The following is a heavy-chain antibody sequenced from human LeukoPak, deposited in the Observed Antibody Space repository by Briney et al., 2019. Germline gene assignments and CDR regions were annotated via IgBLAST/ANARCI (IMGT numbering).Heavy chain of an antibody. V-gene: IGHV3-21*04. CDR3: ARRSIYCSGGSCSFDI. J-gene: IGHJ3*02. D-gene: IGHD2-15*01. Sequence: GGSLRLSCAASGFTFSSYNMNWVRQAPGKGLEWVSSISSSSSYIYYADSVKGRFTISRDNAKNTLFLQMSSLRAEDTAIYYCARRSIYCSGGSCSFDIWGQGTMVIVSS. CDR1: GFTFSSYN. CDR2: ISSSSSYI.